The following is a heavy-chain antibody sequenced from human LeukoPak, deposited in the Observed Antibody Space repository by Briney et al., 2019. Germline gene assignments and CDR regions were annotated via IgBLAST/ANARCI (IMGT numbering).Heavy chain of an antibody. Sequence: GGSLRLSCAASWFTVSSNYMNWVRQAPGKGLEWVSAITGSGGNTYYADSVKGRFTISRDNSKNTVFLQMNSLRAEDTAVYYCAKWGDYDVLTGYYVSDYWGQGTLVTVSS. CDR2: ITGSGGNT. V-gene: IGHV3-23*01. CDR3: AKWGDYDVLTGYYVSDY. D-gene: IGHD3-9*01. CDR1: WFTVSSNY. J-gene: IGHJ4*02.